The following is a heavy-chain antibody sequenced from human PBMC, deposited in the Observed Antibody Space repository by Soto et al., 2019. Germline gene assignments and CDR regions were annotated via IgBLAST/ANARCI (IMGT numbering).Heavy chain of an antibody. CDR1: SGSISSSNW. J-gene: IGHJ4*02. Sequence: QVQLQESGPGLVKPSGTLSLTCAVSSGSISSSNWWSWVRQPPGKGLEWIGEIYHSGSTNYNPYLTSRVTIPVDKSKHQFSLKLSSVTAADTAVYYCARWSYCSGGSCWFDYWGQGTLVTVSS. V-gene: IGHV4-4*02. D-gene: IGHD2-15*01. CDR2: IYHSGST. CDR3: ARWSYCSGGSCWFDY.